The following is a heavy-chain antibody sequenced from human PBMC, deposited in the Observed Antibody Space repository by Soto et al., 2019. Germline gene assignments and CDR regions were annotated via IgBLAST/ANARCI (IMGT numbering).Heavy chain of an antibody. CDR3: AKGFCSSTRCLTYSYMDV. CDR2: VSWNSGTM. J-gene: IGHJ6*03. V-gene: IGHV3-9*01. CDR1: GFSFDEYA. D-gene: IGHD2-2*01. Sequence: EVQLVESGGGLVQPGRSLRLSCAASGFSFDEYAMHWVRQAPGKGLEWVSGVSWNSGTMGYGDSVSGRFAISRDNAKNSLYLQMNSLTTEDTALYYCAKGFCSSTRCLTYSYMDVWGKGTTVTVSS.